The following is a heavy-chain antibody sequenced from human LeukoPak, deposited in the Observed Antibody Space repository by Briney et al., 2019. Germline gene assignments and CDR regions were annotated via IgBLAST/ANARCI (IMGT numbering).Heavy chain of an antibody. CDR2: IKQDGSEK. Sequence: GGSLRLSCAASGFTFSNYWMSWVRQAPGRGLEWVANIKQDGSEKYYVDSVEGRFNISRDNARNSLYLQMNSLGVDDTAVYFCSADPGDYWGQGTLVSVSS. J-gene: IGHJ4*02. CDR1: GFTFSNYW. CDR3: SADPGDY. D-gene: IGHD7-27*01. V-gene: IGHV3-7*01.